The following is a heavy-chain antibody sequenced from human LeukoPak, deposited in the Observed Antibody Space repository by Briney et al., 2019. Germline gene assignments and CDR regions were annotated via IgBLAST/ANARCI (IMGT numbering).Heavy chain of an antibody. J-gene: IGHJ4*02. Sequence: SETLSLTCAVSGYSISSGYYWGWIRQPPGKGLEWIGCIYHSGSTYYNPSLKSRVTISVDTSKNQFSLKLSSVTAADTAVYYCARLRPYKYSYGYIHYWGQGTLVTVSS. D-gene: IGHD5-18*01. CDR2: IYHSGST. CDR3: ARLRPYKYSYGYIHY. CDR1: GYSISSGYY. V-gene: IGHV4-38-2*01.